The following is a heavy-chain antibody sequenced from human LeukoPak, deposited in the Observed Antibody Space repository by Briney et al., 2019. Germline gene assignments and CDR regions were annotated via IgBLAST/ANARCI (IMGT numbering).Heavy chain of an antibody. CDR3: ARDPTHYLRYGYFDY. J-gene: IGHJ4*02. CDR2: INNVASHI. CDR1: GFTFSSYA. D-gene: IGHD3-9*01. Sequence: GRSLRLSCAASGFTFSSYAMHWVRQAPGKGLEWVSSINNVASHIYYAGSVRGRFTISRDNAKNLLYLQMDSLRAEDTAVYYCARDPTHYLRYGYFDYWGQGTLVTVSS. V-gene: IGHV3-21*01.